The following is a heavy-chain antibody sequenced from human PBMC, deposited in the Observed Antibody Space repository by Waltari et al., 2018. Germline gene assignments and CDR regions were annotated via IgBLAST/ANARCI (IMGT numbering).Heavy chain of an antibody. CDR1: GFTFSSYG. Sequence: QVQLVESGGGVVQPGRSLRLSCAASGFTFSSYGMHWVRQAPGKGLEGVAVIWYDGSNKYYADSVKGRFTISRDNSKNTLYLQMNSLRAEDTAVYYCARGYNDYVWGSYRYTGYYFDYWGQGTLVTVSS. CDR3: ARGYNDYVWGSYRYTGYYFDY. CDR2: IWYDGSNK. D-gene: IGHD3-16*02. J-gene: IGHJ4*02. V-gene: IGHV3-33*01.